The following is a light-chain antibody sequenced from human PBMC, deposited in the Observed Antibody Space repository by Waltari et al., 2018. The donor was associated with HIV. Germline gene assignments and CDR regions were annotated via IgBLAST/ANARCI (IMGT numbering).Light chain of an antibody. CDR1: SANSGSSH. CDR3: ATWDDSLCGPV. J-gene: IGLJ3*02. CDR2: GSK. Sequence: QSVLTQSPSASGTPGQRVAITCSGSSANSGSSHDYWYQQLPGTAPNVLIYGSKQRSSGVHDRVSGAKSGTSASRAISALRSEDEAYYSCATWDDSLCGPVFGGGTKLTAL. V-gene: IGLV1-47*01.